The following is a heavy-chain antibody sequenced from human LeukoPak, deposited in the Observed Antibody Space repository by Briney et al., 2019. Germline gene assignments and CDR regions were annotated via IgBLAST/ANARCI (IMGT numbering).Heavy chain of an antibody. V-gene: IGHV4-39*07. CDR2: IYYSGST. Sequence: SETLSLTCTVSGGSLSSSSYYWGWIRQPPGKGLEWIGSIYYSGSTYYNPSLKSRVTISVDTSKNQFSLKLSSVTAADTAVYYCARDAKIHTDPFDYWGQGTLVTVSS. J-gene: IGHJ4*02. D-gene: IGHD4-17*01. CDR3: ARDAKIHTDPFDY. CDR1: GGSLSSSSYY.